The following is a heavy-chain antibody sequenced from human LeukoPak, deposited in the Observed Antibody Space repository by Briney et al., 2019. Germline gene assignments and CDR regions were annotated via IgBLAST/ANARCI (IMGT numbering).Heavy chain of an antibody. CDR2: ISTYNGNT. V-gene: IGHV1-18*01. CDR3: ARATNRDSGSYYFIY. Sequence: DALKVSCKASGYTFTSYGISWVRQPPGQGLEWMAWISTYNGNTNYVQNLQGRVTMTTDTSTSTAYMELRSLRSDDTAVYYCARATNRDSGSYYFIYWGQGTLVTV. D-gene: IGHD1-26*01. CDR1: GYTFTSYG. J-gene: IGHJ4*02.